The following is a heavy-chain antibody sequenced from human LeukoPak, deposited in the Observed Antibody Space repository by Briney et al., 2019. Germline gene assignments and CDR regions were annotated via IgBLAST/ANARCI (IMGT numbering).Heavy chain of an antibody. J-gene: IGHJ3*02. CDR1: GFTFNSYW. Sequence: GGSLTLSCVVSGFTFNSYWMHWVRQAPGKGLMWVSRISGDGNSINYADSVKGRFTISKDNAENTLYLQMNNLRAEDTAVYYCARLPPSSSRAFDIWGQGTVVTVSS. D-gene: IGHD2-2*01. CDR3: ARLPPSSSRAFDI. CDR2: ISGDGNSI. V-gene: IGHV3-74*01.